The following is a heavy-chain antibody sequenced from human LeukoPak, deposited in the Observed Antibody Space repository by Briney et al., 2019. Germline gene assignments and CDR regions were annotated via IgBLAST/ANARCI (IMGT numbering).Heavy chain of an antibody. D-gene: IGHD1-1*01. CDR1: GFAVNNAW. CDR3: STGYGTNDF. V-gene: IGHV3-15*01. Sequence: TGGTLRLSCAVSGFAVNNAWMSWVRQAPGKGLEWLGRIKSNTDGGTTDYAVPVKARFTISRDDSRNTVFLEMNSLETDDTAVYYCSTGYGTNDFWGQGTLVTVSS. CDR2: IKSNTDGGTT. J-gene: IGHJ4*02.